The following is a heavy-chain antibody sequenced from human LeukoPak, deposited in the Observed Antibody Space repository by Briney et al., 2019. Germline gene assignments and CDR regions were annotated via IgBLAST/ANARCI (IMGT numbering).Heavy chain of an antibody. Sequence: GGSLRLSCAASGFTFSDYYMSWIRQAPGKGLEWVSAISGSGGSTYCADSVKGRFTISRDNSKNTLYLQMSSLRAEDTAVYYCAKQYQLLSAAAFDIWGQGTMVTVSS. J-gene: IGHJ3*02. CDR1: GFTFSDYY. CDR3: AKQYQLLSAAAFDI. D-gene: IGHD2-2*01. CDR2: ISGSGGST. V-gene: IGHV3-23*01.